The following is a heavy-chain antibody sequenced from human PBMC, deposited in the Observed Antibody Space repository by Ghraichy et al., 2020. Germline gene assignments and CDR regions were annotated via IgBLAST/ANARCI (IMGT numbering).Heavy chain of an antibody. Sequence: TLSLTCAVSGGSISSSNWWSWVRQPPEKGLEWIGEIYHSGSTNYNPSLKSRVTISVDKSKNQFSLKLSSVTAADTAVYYCARVGQLARGGMDVWGQGTTVTVSS. V-gene: IGHV4-4*02. CDR1: GGSISSSNW. J-gene: IGHJ6*02. CDR3: ARVGQLARGGMDV. D-gene: IGHD6-6*01. CDR2: IYHSGST.